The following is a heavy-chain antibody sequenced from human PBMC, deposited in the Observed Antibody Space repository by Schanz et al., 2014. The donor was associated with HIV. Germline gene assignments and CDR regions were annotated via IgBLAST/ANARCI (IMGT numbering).Heavy chain of an antibody. V-gene: IGHV3-33*08. J-gene: IGHJ6*02. Sequence: QEQLVESGGGLVKAGGSLRLSCAGSGFTFSDYYMSWIRQAPGKGLEWVAVIWYDGTKKYYVDSVKDRFTISRDNSKNTLYLQMNGLRAEDTAVYYCARTSRIVIPDRDPRLSYLYGMDVWGQGTTVTVSS. D-gene: IGHD1-26*01. CDR1: GFTFSDYY. CDR3: ARTSRIVIPDRDPRLSYLYGMDV. CDR2: IWYDGTKK.